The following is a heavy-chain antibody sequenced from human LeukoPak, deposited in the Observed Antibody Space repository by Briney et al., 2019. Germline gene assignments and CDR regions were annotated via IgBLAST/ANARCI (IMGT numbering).Heavy chain of an antibody. J-gene: IGHJ4*02. CDR3: ASLYDIVGTTVDY. CDR2: IDPNTGGT. D-gene: IGHD1-26*01. V-gene: IGHV1-2*06. CDR1: GYTFTNYY. Sequence: ASVKVSCKTSGYTFTNYYIHWVRQAPGQGLEWMGRIDPNTGGTKSARNFQGRVTMTRDTSISTAYMALSGLRSDDTAVYYCASLYDIVGTTVDYWGQGTLVTVSS.